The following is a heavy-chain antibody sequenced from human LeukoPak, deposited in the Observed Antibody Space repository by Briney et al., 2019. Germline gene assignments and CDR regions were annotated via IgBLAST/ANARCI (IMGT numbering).Heavy chain of an antibody. Sequence: SVKVSCKASGGTFSSYAISWVRQAPGQGLEWMGGIIPIFGTANYAQKFQGRVTITADESTSTAYMELSSLRSEDTAVYYCARVAGPSSKYYYGSGSSFYYYYGMDVWGQGTTVTVSS. CDR2: IIPIFGTA. CDR1: GGTFSSYA. V-gene: IGHV1-69*13. D-gene: IGHD3-10*01. J-gene: IGHJ6*02. CDR3: ARVAGPSSKYYYGSGSSFYYYYGMDV.